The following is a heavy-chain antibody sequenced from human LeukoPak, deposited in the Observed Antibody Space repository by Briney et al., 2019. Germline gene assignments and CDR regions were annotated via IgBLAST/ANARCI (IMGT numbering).Heavy chain of an antibody. CDR1: GFTFSSYA. V-gene: IGHV3-21*01. CDR3: ARLPRLYYYYYYIDV. CDR2: ISSSSSYI. Sequence: GGSLRLSCAASGFTFSSYAMNWVRQAPGKGLEWVSSISSSSSYIYYADSVKGRFTISRDNAKNSLYLQMNSLRAEDTAVYYCARLPRLYYYYYYIDVWGKGTTVTVSS. J-gene: IGHJ6*03.